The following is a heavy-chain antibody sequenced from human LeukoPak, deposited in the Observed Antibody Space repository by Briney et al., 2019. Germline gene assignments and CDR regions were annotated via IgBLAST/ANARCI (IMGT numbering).Heavy chain of an antibody. Sequence: SETLSLTCTVSGYSISSGYYWGWIRQPPGKGLEWIGSIYHSGSTYYNPSLKSRVTISVDTSKNQFSLSLSSVTAADTAVYYCATGSYYDYHYYYMDVWGKGTTVTVSS. J-gene: IGHJ6*03. CDR1: GYSISSGYY. D-gene: IGHD3-10*01. CDR3: ATGSYYDYHYYYMDV. CDR2: IYHSGST. V-gene: IGHV4-38-2*02.